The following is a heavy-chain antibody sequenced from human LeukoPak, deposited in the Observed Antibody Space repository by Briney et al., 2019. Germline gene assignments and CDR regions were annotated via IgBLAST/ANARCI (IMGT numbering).Heavy chain of an antibody. CDR2: ISSSGSTT. V-gene: IGHV3-11*01. D-gene: IGHD6-13*01. CDR1: GFTFSDYY. Sequence: PGGSLRLSCAASGFTFSDYYMSWIRQAPGKGLEWVSYISSSGSTTYYADSVKGRFTISRDNSKNTLSLQMNSLRAEATAVYYCAKASSSSWYLFDYWGQGTLVIVSS. CDR3: AKASSSSWYLFDY. J-gene: IGHJ4*02.